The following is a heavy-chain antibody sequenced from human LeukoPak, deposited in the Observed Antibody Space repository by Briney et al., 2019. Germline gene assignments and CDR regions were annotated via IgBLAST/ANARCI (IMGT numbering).Heavy chain of an antibody. CDR1: GYTFTTYG. J-gene: IGHJ6*02. V-gene: IGHV1-18*01. Sequence: ASVKVSCKPSGYTFTTYGISWVRQAPGQGLEWMGWIRAYNGNTNYAQKLQGRVTMTTDTSTSTAYMELRSLRSDDTAVYYCARDPILGYCSGGSCYSGLDYYYGMDVWGQGTTVTVSS. CDR3: ARDPILGYCSGGSCYSGLDYYYGMDV. D-gene: IGHD2-15*01. CDR2: IRAYNGNT.